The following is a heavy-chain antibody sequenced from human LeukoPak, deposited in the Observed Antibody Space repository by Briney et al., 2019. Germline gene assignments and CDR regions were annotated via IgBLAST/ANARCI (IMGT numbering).Heavy chain of an antibody. V-gene: IGHV4-61*01. CDR1: GGSVSSGSYY. CDR2: IYYSGST. CDR3: ARVRDGGGDVGY. D-gene: IGHD5-24*01. J-gene: IGHJ4*02. Sequence: SETLSLTCTVSGGSVSSGSYYWSWIRQPPGKGLEWIGYIYYSGSTNYNPSLKSRVTISVDTSKNQFSLKLSSVTAADTAVYYCARVRDGGGDVGYWGQGTLVTVSS.